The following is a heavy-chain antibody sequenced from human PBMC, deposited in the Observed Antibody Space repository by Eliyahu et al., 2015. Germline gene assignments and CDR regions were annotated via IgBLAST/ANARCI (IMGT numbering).Heavy chain of an antibody. J-gene: IGHJ4*02. CDR2: IYYSGST. D-gene: IGHD6-19*01. Sequence: QVQLQESGPGLVKPSETLSLTCTVSGVSVNTYYWSWIRQPPGKGLEWIGYIYYSGSTNYNPSLKSRASISVDTSKNQFSLKLNSVTAADTAVYYCARDSSGWYGAIDYWGQGTLVTVSS. V-gene: IGHV4-59*02. CDR3: ARDSSGWYGAIDY. CDR1: GVSVNTYY.